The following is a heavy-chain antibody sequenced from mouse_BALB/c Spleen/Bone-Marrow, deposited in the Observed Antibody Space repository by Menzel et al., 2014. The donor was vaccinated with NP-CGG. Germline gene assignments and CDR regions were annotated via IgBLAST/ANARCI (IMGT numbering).Heavy chain of an antibody. CDR1: GYKFSSLW. CDR3: ARSRSYDMDY. D-gene: IGHD2-14*01. Sequence: QVQPQQSGAELMKPGASVKISCKATGYKFSSLWIEWLKQRPGHGLEWIGEILPGSNSINYNEKFKGKATFTADTSSNTAYMQLSSLTSENSAVYYCARSRSYDMDYWGQGTSVTGAS. V-gene: IGHV1-9*01. CDR2: ILPGSNSI. J-gene: IGHJ4*01.